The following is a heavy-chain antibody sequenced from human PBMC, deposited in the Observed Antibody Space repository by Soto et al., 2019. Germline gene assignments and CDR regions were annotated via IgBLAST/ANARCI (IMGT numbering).Heavy chain of an antibody. CDR1: GFTFSSYA. J-gene: IGHJ4*02. D-gene: IGHD1-26*01. Sequence: GGSLRLSCAASGFTFSSYAMSWVRQAPGKGREWVSAISGSGGSTYYADSGKGRFTISRDNSKNTLYLQMNSRRAEDTAVYYCAKDPVGSSDFDYWGQGTLVTAPQ. CDR3: AKDPVGSSDFDY. V-gene: IGHV3-23*01. CDR2: ISGSGGST.